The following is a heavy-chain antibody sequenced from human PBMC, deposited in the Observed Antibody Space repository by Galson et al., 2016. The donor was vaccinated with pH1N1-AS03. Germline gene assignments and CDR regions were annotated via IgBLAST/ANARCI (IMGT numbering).Heavy chain of an antibody. J-gene: IGHJ4*02. D-gene: IGHD4-11*01. CDR2: INPNTGNP. CDR1: GYTFTNYA. CDR3: ASARTTATKGEIGF. V-gene: IGHV7-4-1*02. Sequence: SVKVSCKASGYTFTNYALNWVRQAPGQGLEWMGWINPNTGNPTYAQGFTGRFVFSSERSVSTAYLQISSLKAEDTAVYYCASARTTATKGEIGFWGQGTLVTVSS.